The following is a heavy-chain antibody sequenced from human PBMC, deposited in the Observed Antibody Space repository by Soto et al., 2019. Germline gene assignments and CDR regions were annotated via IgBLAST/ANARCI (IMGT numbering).Heavy chain of an antibody. CDR3: VXDSVFGVVIMYFAY. CDR1: GGSVSSGSYY. D-gene: IGHD3-3*01. V-gene: IGHV4-61*01. Sequence: ETLSLTCTVSGGSVSSGSYYWSWIRQPPGKGLEWIGYIYYSSRTNYNPTLKRPVTISVDTSKNQFSLKLSSVTAADTAVYFCVXDSVFGVVIMYFAYSGQGTLVTVSS. CDR2: IYYSSRT. J-gene: IGHJ4*02.